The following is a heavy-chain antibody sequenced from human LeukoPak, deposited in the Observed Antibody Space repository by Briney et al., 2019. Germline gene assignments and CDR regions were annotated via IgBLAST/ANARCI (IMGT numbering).Heavy chain of an antibody. D-gene: IGHD2-2*01. CDR3: ARGDCSSTICYSPMDV. CDR1: GYSISSGYY. J-gene: IGHJ6*03. Sequence: SETLSLTCTVSGYSISSGYYWVWIRQPPGKGLEWIGSIYRSGSTNYNPSLKSRVTISVDTSNNQFSLKLTSVTAADTAVYYCARGDCSSTICYSPMDVWGKGTTVTVSS. V-gene: IGHV4-38-2*02. CDR2: IYRSGST.